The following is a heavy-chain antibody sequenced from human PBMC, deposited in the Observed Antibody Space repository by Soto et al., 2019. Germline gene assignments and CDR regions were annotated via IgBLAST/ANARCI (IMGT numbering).Heavy chain of an antibody. Sequence: SETLSLTCTVSGGSISSGDYYWSWIRQPPGKGLEWIGYIYYSGSTYYNPSLKSRVTISVDTSKNQFSLKLSSVTAADTAVYYCAREVHGGNLNFDYWGQGTLVTVSS. CDR1: GGSISSGDYY. V-gene: IGHV4-30-4*01. D-gene: IGHD2-15*01. CDR2: IYYSGST. CDR3: AREVHGGNLNFDY. J-gene: IGHJ4*02.